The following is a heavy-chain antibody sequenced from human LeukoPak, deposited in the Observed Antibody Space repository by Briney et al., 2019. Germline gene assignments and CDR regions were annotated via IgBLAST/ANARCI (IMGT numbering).Heavy chain of an antibody. CDR2: IYNSGNT. Sequence: KTSETLSLTCTVSGGSISTNYWSWIRQPAGKGLEWIGLIYNSGNTNYSPSLESRVTMSADTSKNQFSLKLSSVTAADTAVYYCARGTFDSSGYYLFDYWGQGTLVTVSS. J-gene: IGHJ4*02. D-gene: IGHD3-22*01. V-gene: IGHV4-4*07. CDR3: ARGTFDSSGYYLFDY. CDR1: GGSISTNY.